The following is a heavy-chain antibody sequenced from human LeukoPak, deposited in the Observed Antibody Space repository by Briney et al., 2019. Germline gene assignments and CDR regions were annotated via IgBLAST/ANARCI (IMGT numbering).Heavy chain of an antibody. CDR3: ARDELLDAFDI. D-gene: IGHD1-26*01. V-gene: IGHV4-30-4*08. CDR2: IYYGGST. CDR1: GGSISSGDYY. Sequence: PSQTLSLTCTVSGGSISSGDYYWSWIRQPPGKGLEWIGYIYYGGSTYYNPSLKSRVTISVDTSKNQFSLKLSSVTAADTAVYYCARDELLDAFDIWGQGTMVTVSS. J-gene: IGHJ3*02.